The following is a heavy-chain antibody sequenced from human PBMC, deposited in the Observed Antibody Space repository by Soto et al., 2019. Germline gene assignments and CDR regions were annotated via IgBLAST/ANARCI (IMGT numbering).Heavy chain of an antibody. V-gene: IGHV1-18*01. CDR3: ARDGPPADY. CDR1: GYTFSSYA. CDR2: ISAYNGNT. Sequence: QVQLVQSGAEVKKPGASVKVSCKASGYTFSSYAISWVRQAPGQGLEWMGWISAYNGNTKYAQKRRGRVTMTTDTSTSTAYMEVRSRRADDTAGYCCARDGPPADYWGQGTLVTVSS. J-gene: IGHJ4*02.